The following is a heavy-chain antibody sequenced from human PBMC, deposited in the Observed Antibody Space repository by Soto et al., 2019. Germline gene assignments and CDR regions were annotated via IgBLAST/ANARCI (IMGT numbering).Heavy chain of an antibody. D-gene: IGHD3-9*01. CDR2: ISAYNGNT. J-gene: IGHJ4*02. CDR1: GYTFTIYG. CDR3: ARSGRVLTGLTVGVFDY. V-gene: IGHV1-18*01. Sequence: QVQLVQSGAEVKNPGASVKVSCKASGYTFTIYGITWVRQAPGQGLEWIGWISAYNGNTNYAQKLQGRGTMTTDTSTRTSDMELRILSSDATDVDSCARSGRVLTGLTVGVFDYWGQGTLVTVSS.